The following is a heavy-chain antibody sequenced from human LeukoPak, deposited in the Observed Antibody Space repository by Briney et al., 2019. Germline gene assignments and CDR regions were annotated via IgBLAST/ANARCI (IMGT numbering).Heavy chain of an antibody. D-gene: IGHD1-26*01. Sequence: GRSLRLSCAASGFTFSSYGMHWVRQAPGKGLEWVAVISYDGSNKYYADSVKGRFTISRDNSKYTLYLQMNSLRAEDTAVYYCAKEGSGSGELDYWGQGTLVTVSS. CDR2: ISYDGSNK. CDR3: AKEGSGSGELDY. V-gene: IGHV3-30*18. CDR1: GFTFSSYG. J-gene: IGHJ4*02.